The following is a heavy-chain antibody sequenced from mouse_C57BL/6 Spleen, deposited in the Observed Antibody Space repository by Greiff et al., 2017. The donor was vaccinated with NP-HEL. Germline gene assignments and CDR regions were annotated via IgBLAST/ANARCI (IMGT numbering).Heavy chain of an antibody. CDR1: GFTFSDYG. CDR2: ISSGSSTI. J-gene: IGHJ2*01. D-gene: IGHD2-4*01. Sequence: EVKLMESGGGLVKPGGSLKLSCAASGFTFSDYGMHWVRQAPEKGLEWVAYISSGSSTIYYADTVKGRFTISRDNAKNTLFLQMTSLRSEDTAMYYCARGLPHYFDYWGQGTTLTVSS. V-gene: IGHV5-17*01. CDR3: ARGLPHYFDY.